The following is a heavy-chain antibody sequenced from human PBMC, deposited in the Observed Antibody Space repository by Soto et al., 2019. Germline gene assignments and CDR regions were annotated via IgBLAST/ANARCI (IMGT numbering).Heavy chain of an antibody. CDR3: AKGSIESSASVEN. CDR1: GFSFSSYA. V-gene: IGHV3-23*01. CDR2: ISARGGRA. D-gene: IGHD1-26*01. J-gene: IGHJ4*02. Sequence: DVQLLESGGGLVQPGGSLRLSCAASGFSFSSYAMVWVRQAPGKGLEWVAVISARGGRAYFAVSVKGRFTLSRDNSKKVLSLEINSLRAEDTAIYFCAKGSIESSASVENWGQGTLFVVSS.